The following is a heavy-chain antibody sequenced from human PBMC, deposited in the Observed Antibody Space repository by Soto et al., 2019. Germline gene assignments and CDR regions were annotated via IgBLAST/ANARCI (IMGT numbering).Heavy chain of an antibody. CDR2: ICFDGSDK. CDR3: ARDRFRGLQQKWFDS. CDR1: GFTFSSFG. J-gene: IGHJ5*01. D-gene: IGHD4-4*01. V-gene: IGHV3-33*01. Sequence: QVQLVESGGGLVQPGVSLRISCAASGFTFSSFGMHWVRQAPGKGLEWVAVICFDGSDKYYADSVKGRFTISRDNSKSALYLQMNSLRAEDTAVYYCARDRFRGLQQKWFDSWGQGTLVTVSS.